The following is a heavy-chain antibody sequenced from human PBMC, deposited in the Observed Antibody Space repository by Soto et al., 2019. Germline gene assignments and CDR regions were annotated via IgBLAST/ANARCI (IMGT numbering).Heavy chain of an antibody. V-gene: IGHV3-23*01. CDR3: AKATATGGGAFDI. D-gene: IGHD2-8*02. CDR2: ILVSGST. CDR1: GFICSSYD. J-gene: IGHJ3*02. Sequence: GSLLPSCAASGFICSSYDMSWVRQAPGKGLEWVSTILVSGSTHYEDSVKGRFTISRDGSKNTLYLQMNSLTAGDTAVYYCAKATATGGGAFDICGQGTMVT.